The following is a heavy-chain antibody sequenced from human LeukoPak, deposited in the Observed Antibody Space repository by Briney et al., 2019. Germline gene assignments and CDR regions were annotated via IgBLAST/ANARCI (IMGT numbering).Heavy chain of an antibody. D-gene: IGHD3-3*01. CDR2: FYCSGST. Sequence: SESLCLTCTVSGCSISSSSYYWGWMRPPPGKGLEWVGCFYCSGSTYSNSSFKSRVATSVDTSKNQFSLKLSSVTAADTAVYYCARLDYDFWSGSARWFDPWGQGTLVSVSS. CDR1: GCSISSSSYY. CDR3: ARLDYDFWSGSARWFDP. J-gene: IGHJ5*02. V-gene: IGHV4-39*01.